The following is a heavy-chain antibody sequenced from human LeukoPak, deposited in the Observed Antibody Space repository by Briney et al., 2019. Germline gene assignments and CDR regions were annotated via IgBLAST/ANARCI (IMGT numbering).Heavy chain of an antibody. D-gene: IGHD1-26*01. CDR2: MYQSGST. CDR3: ARGGTRLLPDY. J-gene: IGHJ4*02. Sequence: SETLSLTCIVSGYSISSGYYWGWIRQPPGKGLEWIGSMYQSGSTYYNPSPKSRVTISVDTSKNQFSLKLSSVTAADTAVYYCARGGTRLLPDYWGQGTLVTVSS. CDR1: GYSISSGYY. V-gene: IGHV4-38-2*02.